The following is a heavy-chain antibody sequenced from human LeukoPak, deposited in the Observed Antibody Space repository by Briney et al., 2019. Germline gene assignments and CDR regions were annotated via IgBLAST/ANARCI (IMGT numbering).Heavy chain of an antibody. D-gene: IGHD3-9*01. CDR2: INHSGST. CDR1: GYSISSGYY. Sequence: SETLSLTCAVSGYSISSGYYWSWIRQPPGKGLEWIGEINHSGSTNYNPSLKSRVTISVDTSKNQFSLKLSSVTAADTAVYYCARTSTIFNWFDPWGQGTLVTLSS. CDR3: ARTSTIFNWFDP. J-gene: IGHJ5*02. V-gene: IGHV4-34*01.